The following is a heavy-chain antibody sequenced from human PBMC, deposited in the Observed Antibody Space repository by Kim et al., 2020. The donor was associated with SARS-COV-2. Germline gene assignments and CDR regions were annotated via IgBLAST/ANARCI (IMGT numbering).Heavy chain of an antibody. Sequence: SETLSLTCAVSGGSISSSNWWSWVRQPPGKGLEWIGEIYHSGSTNYSPSLKSRVTISVDKSKNQFSLKLSSVTAADTAVYYCARSMTYYDFWSADWGQGTLVTVSS. J-gene: IGHJ4*02. CDR3: ARSMTYYDFWSAD. V-gene: IGHV4-4*02. CDR2: IYHSGST. D-gene: IGHD3-3*01. CDR1: GGSISSSNW.